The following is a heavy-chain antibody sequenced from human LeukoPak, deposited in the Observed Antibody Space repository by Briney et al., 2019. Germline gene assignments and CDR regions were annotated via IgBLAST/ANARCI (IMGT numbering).Heavy chain of an antibody. CDR2: IYSGAGT. Sequence: GGSLRLSCAASGFAVSSNHMSWVRQAPGKGLEWVSLIYSGAGTHYADSVRGRFTISRDNSKNTLLLQMNSLSAEDTAVYYCARGMYSSVWGFDYWGRGILVTVSS. V-gene: IGHV3-53*01. CDR1: GFAVSSNH. J-gene: IGHJ4*02. CDR3: ARGMYSSVWGFDY. D-gene: IGHD6-19*01.